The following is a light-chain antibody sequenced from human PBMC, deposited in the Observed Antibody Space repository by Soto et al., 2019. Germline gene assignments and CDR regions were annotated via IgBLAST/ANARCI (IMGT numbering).Light chain of an antibody. Sequence: QAVLTRSPSASASLGASVKLTCTLSSGHSSYAIAWHQQQPEKGPRYLMKLNSDGNHSKGDGIPDRFSGSSSGAERYLTISSLQSEDEADYYCQTWGTGILVFGGGTKVTVL. V-gene: IGLV4-69*01. CDR1: SGHSSYA. J-gene: IGLJ2*01. CDR3: QTWGTGILV. CDR2: LNSDGNH.